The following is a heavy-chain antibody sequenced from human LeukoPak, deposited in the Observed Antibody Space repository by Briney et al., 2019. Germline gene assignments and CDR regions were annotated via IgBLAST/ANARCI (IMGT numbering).Heavy chain of an antibody. CDR3: ARAGDSSGYQYPFDY. CDR1: GGTFSSYA. V-gene: IGHV1-69*13. CDR2: IIPIFGTA. J-gene: IGHJ4*02. D-gene: IGHD3-22*01. Sequence: SVKVSCKASGGTFSSYAISWVRQAPGQGLEWMGGIIPIFGTANYAQKFQGRVTITADESTSTACMELSSLRSEDTAVYYCARAGDSSGYQYPFDYWGQGTLVTVSS.